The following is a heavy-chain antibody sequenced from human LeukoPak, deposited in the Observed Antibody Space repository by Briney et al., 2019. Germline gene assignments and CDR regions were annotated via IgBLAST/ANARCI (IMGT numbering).Heavy chain of an antibody. V-gene: IGHV1-18*01. Sequence: SVNLFCNASGYTFTSYGISRVRHAPGHGLEKMGWISAYNGNTNYAQKLQGRVTMTTDTSTSTAYMELRSLRSDDTAVYYCARGLTGTTINDAFDIWGQGTMVTVSS. CDR2: ISAYNGNT. CDR3: ARGLTGTTINDAFDI. J-gene: IGHJ3*02. D-gene: IGHD1-7*01. CDR1: GYTFTSYG.